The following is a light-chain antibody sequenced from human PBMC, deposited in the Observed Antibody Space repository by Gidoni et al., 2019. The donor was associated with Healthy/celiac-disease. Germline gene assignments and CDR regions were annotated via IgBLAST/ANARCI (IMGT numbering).Light chain of an antibody. CDR3: QQSYSTPQT. CDR1: QSISSY. Sequence: DIQMTQSPYSLSASVGDRVTITCRASQSISSYLNWYQQKPGKAPKLLIYDTSSLQSGVPSRFSGSGSGTEFTLTISSLQPEDFAIYYCQQSYSTPQTFGQGTKVEIK. CDR2: DTS. V-gene: IGKV1-39*01. J-gene: IGKJ1*01.